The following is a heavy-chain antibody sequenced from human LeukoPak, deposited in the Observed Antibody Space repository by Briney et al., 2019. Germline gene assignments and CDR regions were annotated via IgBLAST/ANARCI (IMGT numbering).Heavy chain of an antibody. Sequence: GGSLRLSCAASGFTFSSYAMSWVRQSPGKGLEWVSAISGGGGSTYYAYYADSVRGRFTISRDNSKNTLYLQMNSLRAEDTAVYYCAKFYDILTAYFDYWGQGTLVTVSS. V-gene: IGHV3-23*01. CDR1: GFTFSSYA. CDR2: ISGGGGSTYYA. J-gene: IGHJ4*02. D-gene: IGHD3-9*01. CDR3: AKFYDILTAYFDY.